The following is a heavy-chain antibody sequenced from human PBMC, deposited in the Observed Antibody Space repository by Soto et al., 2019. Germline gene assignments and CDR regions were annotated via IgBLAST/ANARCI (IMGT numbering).Heavy chain of an antibody. J-gene: IGHJ3*02. CDR2: INPNSGGT. Sequence: QGQLVQSGAEVKPPGASVKVSCKTSGYTFIDYYMHWVRQAPGQGLEWMGGINPNSGGTNYAQKFQGWVTLTRDTSISTAYMELRRLRSDDTAVYFCARDLLPYCSGGSCYPEGAFHIWGQGTMVTVSS. D-gene: IGHD2-15*01. V-gene: IGHV1-2*04. CDR1: GYTFIDYY. CDR3: ARDLLPYCSGGSCYPEGAFHI.